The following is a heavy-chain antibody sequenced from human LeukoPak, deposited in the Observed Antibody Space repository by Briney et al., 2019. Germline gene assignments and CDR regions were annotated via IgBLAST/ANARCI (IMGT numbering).Heavy chain of an antibody. J-gene: IGHJ4*02. V-gene: IGHV3-23*01. D-gene: IGHD2-15*01. Sequence: GGSLRLPCAASGFTFSSSAMSWVRQAPGKGLEWVSAISNNGGYTYYADSVQGRFTISRDNSKSTLCLQMNSLRAEDTAVYYCAKQLGYCSDGSCYFPYWGQGTLVTVSS. CDR3: AKQLGYCSDGSCYFPY. CDR1: GFTFSSSA. CDR2: ISNNGGYT.